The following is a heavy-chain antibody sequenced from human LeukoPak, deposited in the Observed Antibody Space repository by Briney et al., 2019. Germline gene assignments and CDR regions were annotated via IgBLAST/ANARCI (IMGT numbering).Heavy chain of an antibody. CDR3: ARYDSSGYYRAQFDY. CDR2: IYYSGST. D-gene: IGHD3-22*01. V-gene: IGHV4-61*01. Sequence: PSETLSLTCTVSGGSISSSSYYWSWIRQPPGKGLEWIGYIYYSGSTNYNPSLKSRVTISVDTSKNQFSLKLSSVTAADTAVYYCARYDSSGYYRAQFDYWGQGTLVTVSS. CDR1: GGSISSSSYY. J-gene: IGHJ4*02.